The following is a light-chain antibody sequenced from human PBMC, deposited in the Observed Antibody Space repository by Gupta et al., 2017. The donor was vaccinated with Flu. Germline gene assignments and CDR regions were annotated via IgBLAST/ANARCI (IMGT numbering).Light chain of an antibody. J-gene: IGLJ3*02. V-gene: IGLV1-51*02. CDR2: ENN. CDR3: VAWDTSLSAGV. CDR1: NSNIGNNY. Sequence: VTITCSGGNSNIGNNYVSWYQQPPATPPKLLIYENNQRPSEMPARVSGSKSGTSATLGITELQTGDEADYYCVAWDTSLSAGVFGGGTKLTVL.